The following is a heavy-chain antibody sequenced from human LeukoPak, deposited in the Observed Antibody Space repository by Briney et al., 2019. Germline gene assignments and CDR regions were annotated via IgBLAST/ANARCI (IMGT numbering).Heavy chain of an antibody. Sequence: SETLSLTCTVSGGSISSGGYYWSWIRQHPGKGLEWIGYIYNSGSTYYNPSLKSRVTISVDTSKNQFSLKLSSVTAADTAVYYCASLRIAVTDSIDYWGQGTLVTVSS. J-gene: IGHJ4*02. CDR3: ASLRIAVTDSIDY. V-gene: IGHV4-31*03. CDR2: IYNSGST. CDR1: GGSISSGGYY. D-gene: IGHD6-19*01.